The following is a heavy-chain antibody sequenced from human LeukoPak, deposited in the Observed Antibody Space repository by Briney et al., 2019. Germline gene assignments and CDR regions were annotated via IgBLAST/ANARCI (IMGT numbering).Heavy chain of an antibody. V-gene: IGHV3-9*03. Sequence: GGSLRLPCAASGFTFDDYAMHWVRQAPGKGLEWVSGISWNSGSIGYADSVKGRFTISRDNAKNSLYLQMNSLRAEDMALYYCAKASWGSYFSGYFDLWGRGTLVTVSS. J-gene: IGHJ2*01. CDR1: GFTFDDYA. CDR2: ISWNSGSI. D-gene: IGHD7-27*01. CDR3: AKASWGSYFSGYFDL.